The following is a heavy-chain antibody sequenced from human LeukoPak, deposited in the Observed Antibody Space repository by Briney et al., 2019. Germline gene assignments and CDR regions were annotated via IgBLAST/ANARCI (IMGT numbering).Heavy chain of an antibody. CDR2: IYYSGST. D-gene: IGHD5-12*01. CDR1: GGSISSYY. CDR3: AREVRLLFDY. J-gene: IGHJ4*02. V-gene: IGHV4-59*12. Sequence: TPSETLSLTCTASGGSISSYYWSWIRQPPGKGLEWIGYIYYSGSTNYNPSLKSRVTMSVDTSKNQFSLKLSSVTAADTAVYYCAREVRLLFDYWGQGTLVTVSS.